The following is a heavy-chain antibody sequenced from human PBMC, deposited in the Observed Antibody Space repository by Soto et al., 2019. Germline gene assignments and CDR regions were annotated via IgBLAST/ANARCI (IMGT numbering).Heavy chain of an antibody. Sequence: EVQLVESGGGLVKPGGSLRLSCAGSGFSSTNAWMNWVRQAPGKGLEWVGRIRSKADGGTTDYGAPVKGRFTISRDDSKNTLYLQMDSLKSEDTAVYFWATPRVHFYYGMDVWGQGTTVTVSS. V-gene: IGHV3-15*07. CDR3: ATPRVHFYYGMDV. CDR2: IRSKADGGTT. J-gene: IGHJ6*02. CDR1: GFSSTNAW.